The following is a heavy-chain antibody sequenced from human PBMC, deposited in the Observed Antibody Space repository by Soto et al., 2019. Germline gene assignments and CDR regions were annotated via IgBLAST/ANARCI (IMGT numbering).Heavy chain of an antibody. D-gene: IGHD1-26*01. CDR3: ARLPSSGKYYGGDLDI. CDR2: IYPGDSDT. V-gene: IGHV5-51*01. CDR1: GYTFTSYW. Sequence: PGESLKISCKGSGYTFTSYWIAWVRQMPGKGLEWMAIIYPGDSDTRYSPSSQGQVTISADKSINTAYLQWSSLKASDSAMYYCARLPSSGKYYGGDLDIWGKGTMVTVS. J-gene: IGHJ3*02.